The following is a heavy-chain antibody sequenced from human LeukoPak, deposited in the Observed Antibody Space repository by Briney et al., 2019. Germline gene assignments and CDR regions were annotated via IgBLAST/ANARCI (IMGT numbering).Heavy chain of an antibody. Sequence: GGSLRLSCAASTLTFSNTWMRWIRQAPGKGLECVGRIKSKPDGGTTDYAAFVKGRFTISRDDSRNTLYLQMNSLKTEHTAVYYCTTDQGDSRNFYSFDYWRQGTLVTVSS. CDR3: TTDQGDSRNFYSFDY. CDR2: IKSKPDGGTT. D-gene: IGHD3-22*01. V-gene: IGHV3-15*01. CDR1: TLTFSNTW. J-gene: IGHJ4*02.